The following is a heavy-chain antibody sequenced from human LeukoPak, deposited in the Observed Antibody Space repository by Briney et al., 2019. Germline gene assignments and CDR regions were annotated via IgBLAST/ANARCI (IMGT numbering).Heavy chain of an antibody. CDR2: IYPGDSDT. V-gene: IGHV5-51*01. CDR3: ARQQVAPHHFDY. CDR1: GYSFTSYW. D-gene: IGHD2-15*01. J-gene: IGHJ4*02. Sequence: PGESLKISCKGSGYSFTSYWIGWVRQMPGKGLEWMGIIYPGDSDTRYSPSFQGQVTTSADKSISTAYLQLSSLKASDTAMYYCARQQVAPHHFDYWGQGTLVTASS.